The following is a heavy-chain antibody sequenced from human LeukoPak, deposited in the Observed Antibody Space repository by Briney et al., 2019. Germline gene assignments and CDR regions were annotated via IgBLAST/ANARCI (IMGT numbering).Heavy chain of an antibody. V-gene: IGHV1-18*01. CDR3: ARDGYCSSTSCYWALNWFDP. CDR2: ISAFNGNI. J-gene: IGHJ5*02. CDR1: GYTFTSYG. D-gene: IGHD2-2*01. Sequence: ASVKVSCKASGYTFTSYGITWVRQPPGQGLEWMGRISAFNGNINYAQEFQGRVIMTTDTSTGTAYMEVRTLRSDDTAVYYCARDGYCSSTSCYWALNWFDPWGQGTLVTVSS.